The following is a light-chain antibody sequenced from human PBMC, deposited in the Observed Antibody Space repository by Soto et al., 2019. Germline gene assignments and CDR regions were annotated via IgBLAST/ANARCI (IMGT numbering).Light chain of an antibody. J-gene: IGKJ5*01. CDR2: GAS. Sequence: VLTQSPDTLSLSPGATAILSCRASQTIDTYSAWYQLKPGQRPRLLIYGASSRALGIPDRFIGSGSGTNFTLTIHRLEPDDFAVYFCQHYASSPITFGQGTRLEIK. V-gene: IGKV3-20*01. CDR3: QHYASSPIT. CDR1: QTIDTY.